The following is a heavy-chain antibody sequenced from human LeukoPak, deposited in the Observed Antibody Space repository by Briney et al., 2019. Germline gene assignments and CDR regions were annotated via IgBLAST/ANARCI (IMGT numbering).Heavy chain of an antibody. D-gene: IGHD3-22*01. Sequence: PSDTLSLTCTVSGGSISSYYWIWIRQPPGKGLEWLGYIYYSGSTNYNPYLKSRVTISVDTSKNQFSLKLSSVTAADTAVYYCARDYYDSSGYYYMDYWGQGTLVTVSS. CDR2: IYYSGST. CDR3: ARDYYDSSGYYYMDY. J-gene: IGHJ4*02. CDR1: GGSISSYY. V-gene: IGHV4-59*07.